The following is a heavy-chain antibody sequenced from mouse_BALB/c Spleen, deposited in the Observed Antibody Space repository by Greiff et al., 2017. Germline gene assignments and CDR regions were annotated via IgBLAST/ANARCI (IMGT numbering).Heavy chain of an antibody. J-gene: IGHJ4*01. D-gene: IGHD1-1*01. CDR3: AKTSNPPYYYGSSYGYAMDY. CDR1: GFSLTSYG. Sequence: VQLVESGPSLVQPSQSLSITCTVSGFSLTSYGVHWVRQSPGKGLEWLGVIWRGGSTDYNAAFMSRLSITKDNSKSQVFFKMNSLQADDTAIYYCAKTSNPPYYYGSSYGYAMDYWGQGTSVTVSS. V-gene: IGHV2-5-1*01. CDR2: IWRGGST.